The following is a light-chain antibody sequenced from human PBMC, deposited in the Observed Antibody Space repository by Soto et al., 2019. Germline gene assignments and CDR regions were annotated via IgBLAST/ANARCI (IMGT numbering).Light chain of an antibody. CDR1: SCDVGSYNF. Sequence: QSALTQPASVSGSPGQSITISCTGSSCDVGSYNFVSWHQQHPGKAPKLMIYEGSKRPSGVSNRFSGSKSGNTASLTISGLQAEDEADYYCCSYAGSSTWVFGGGTKLTVL. J-gene: IGLJ3*02. V-gene: IGLV2-23*01. CDR3: CSYAGSSTWV. CDR2: EGS.